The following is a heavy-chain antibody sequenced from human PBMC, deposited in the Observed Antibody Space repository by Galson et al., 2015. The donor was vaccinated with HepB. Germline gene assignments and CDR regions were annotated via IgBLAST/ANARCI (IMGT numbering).Heavy chain of an antibody. V-gene: IGHV3-11*06. CDR2: ISNNGDYI. D-gene: IGHD6-19*01. CDR1: GFVFSDYY. CDR3: GKAGTRDIGSYERIGPDY. J-gene: IGHJ4*02. Sequence: SLRLSCAASGFVFSDYYMTWIRQAPGRELEWVSYISNNGDYIRYADSVRGRFTISRDNTKNSLYLQMNSLRAEDTAVYYCGKAGTRDIGSYERIGPDYWGQGTLVTVSS.